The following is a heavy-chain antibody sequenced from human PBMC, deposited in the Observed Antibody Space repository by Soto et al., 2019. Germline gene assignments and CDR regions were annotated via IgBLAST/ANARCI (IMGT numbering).Heavy chain of an antibody. D-gene: IGHD1-26*01. CDR2: IFNSGTT. V-gene: IGHV4-31*02. J-gene: IGHJ4*02. Sequence: SETLSLTCSVSGASTVSHYHWTWIRQPPGKGLEWMGYIFNSGTTFYNPSLTSRLSISMDTSGDHFSLELRSVTAADTAVYYCALALGPTTGLDYWGQGTLVTVSS. CDR1: GASTVSHYH. CDR3: ALALGPTTGLDY.